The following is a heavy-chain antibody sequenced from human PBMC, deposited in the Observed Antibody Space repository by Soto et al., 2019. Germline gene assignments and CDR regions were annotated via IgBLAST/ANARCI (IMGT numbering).Heavy chain of an antibody. Sequence: EVQLVESGGGLVQPGGSLRLSCAASGFTFSSYSMNWVRQAPGKGLEWVSYISSSSSSIYYADSVKGRFTISRDNAKKPLDLQMNSLTDEDTAVYYCARRGIAARLPPSLDYWGQGTLVTVSS. J-gene: IGHJ4*02. D-gene: IGHD6-6*01. CDR3: ARRGIAARLPPSLDY. V-gene: IGHV3-48*02. CDR1: GFTFSSYS. CDR2: ISSSSSSI.